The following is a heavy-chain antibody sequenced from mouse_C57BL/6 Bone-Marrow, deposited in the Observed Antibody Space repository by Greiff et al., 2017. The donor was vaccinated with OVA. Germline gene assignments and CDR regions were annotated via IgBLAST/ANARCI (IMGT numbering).Heavy chain of an antibody. J-gene: IGHJ4*01. CDR2: INPNNGGT. D-gene: IGHD4-1*01. V-gene: IGHV1-26*01. Sequence: EVQLQQSGPELVKPGASVKISCKASGYTFTDYYMNWVKQSHGKSLEWIGDINPNNGGTSYNQKFKGKATLTVDKSSSTAYMELRSLTSEDSADYYCAGTGHYAMDYWGQGTSVTVSS. CDR3: AGTGHYAMDY. CDR1: GYTFTDYY.